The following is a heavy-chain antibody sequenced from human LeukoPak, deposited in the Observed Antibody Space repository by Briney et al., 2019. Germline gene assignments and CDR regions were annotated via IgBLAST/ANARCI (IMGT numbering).Heavy chain of an antibody. Sequence: PGRSLRLSCAASGFTFSSYGMHWVRQAPGKGLEWVAVIWYGGSNKYYADSVKGRFTISRDNSKNTLYLQMNSLRAEDTAVYYCARDPGYSYGQGWFDPWGQGTLVTVSS. CDR2: IWYGGSNK. J-gene: IGHJ5*02. CDR3: ARDPGYSYGQGWFDP. V-gene: IGHV3-33*01. D-gene: IGHD5-18*01. CDR1: GFTFSSYG.